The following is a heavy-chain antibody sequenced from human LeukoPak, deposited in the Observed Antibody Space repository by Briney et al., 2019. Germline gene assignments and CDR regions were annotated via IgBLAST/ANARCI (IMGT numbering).Heavy chain of an antibody. CDR3: AKSGGGYLDY. V-gene: IGHV3-23*01. J-gene: IGHJ4*02. D-gene: IGHD3-22*01. CDR2: ISGSGTRT. Sequence: PAGTLRLSCAASGFTYRTYGMSWVRQAPGRGLEWVSHISGSGTRTYYADSVKGRFTISGDNSKTTLYLQMNSLRAEDTAVYYCAKSGGGYLDYWGQGTLVTVSS. CDR1: GFTYRTYG.